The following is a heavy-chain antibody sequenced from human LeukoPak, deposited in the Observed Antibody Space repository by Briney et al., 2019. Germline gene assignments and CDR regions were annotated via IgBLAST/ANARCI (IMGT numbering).Heavy chain of an antibody. CDR3: ARDEHSSGWYLPPYYYYGMDV. CDR1: GFTFSGSA. J-gene: IGHJ6*02. D-gene: IGHD6-19*01. CDR2: IRSKANSYAT. V-gene: IGHV3-73*01. Sequence: GGSLRLSCAASGFTFSGSAMHWVRQASGKGLEWVGRIRSKANSYATAYAASVKGRFTISRDDSKNTAYLQMNSLKTEDTAVYYCARDEHSSGWYLPPYYYYGMDVWGQGTTVTVSS.